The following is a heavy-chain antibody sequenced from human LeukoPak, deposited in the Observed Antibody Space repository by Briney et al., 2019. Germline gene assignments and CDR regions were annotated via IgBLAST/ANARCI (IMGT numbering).Heavy chain of an antibody. V-gene: IGHV1-69*04. Sequence: GASVTVSCKASGGTFSSYAISWVRQAPGQGLEWMGRIIPILGIANYAQKFQGRVTITADKSTSTAYMELSSLRSEDTAVYYCARRVGGNPNWFDPWGQGTLVTVSS. CDR1: GGTFSSYA. CDR3: ARRVGGNPNWFDP. CDR2: IIPILGIA. J-gene: IGHJ5*02. D-gene: IGHD2-15*01.